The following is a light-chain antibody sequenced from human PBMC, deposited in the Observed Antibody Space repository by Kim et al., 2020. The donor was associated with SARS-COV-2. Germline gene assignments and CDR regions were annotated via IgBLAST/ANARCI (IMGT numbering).Light chain of an antibody. Sequence: QSALTQPASMSGSPGQSITISCTGTSSDVGAYHFVSWYQQRPGKAPKLIIYDVSNRPSGVSSRFSGSKSGNTASLTISGLLPEDEADYYCSSYSSSATFGVFGGGNQVTVL. CDR2: DVS. J-gene: IGLJ3*02. CDR1: SSDVGAYHF. CDR3: SSYSSSATFGV. V-gene: IGLV2-14*03.